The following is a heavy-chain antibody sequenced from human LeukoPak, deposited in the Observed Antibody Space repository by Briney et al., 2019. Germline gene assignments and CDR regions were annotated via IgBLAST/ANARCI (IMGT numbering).Heavy chain of an antibody. Sequence: SETLSLTCAVSGGSISSGGYSWSWIRQPPGKGLEWIGYIYHSGSTYYNPSLKSRVTISVDRSKNQFSLKLSSATAADTAVYYCAREVYYGSGSYYEGWFDPWGQGTLVTVSS. CDR2: IYHSGST. V-gene: IGHV4-30-2*01. CDR1: GGSISSGGYS. J-gene: IGHJ5*02. D-gene: IGHD3-10*01. CDR3: AREVYYGSGSYYEGWFDP.